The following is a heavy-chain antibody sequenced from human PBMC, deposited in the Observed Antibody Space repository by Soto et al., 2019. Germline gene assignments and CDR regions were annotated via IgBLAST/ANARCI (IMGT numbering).Heavy chain of an antibody. CDR1: CGSMNAVTHY. CDR3: ASARYFGVDV. D-gene: IGHD3-9*01. V-gene: IGHV4-39*01. J-gene: IGHJ6*02. Sequence: QLQLQESGPRLVKPSETLSLTCSVSCGSMNAVTHYWAWFRQPPGKGHEWIATTYYRGSTHYNSSLKSRATISVDTSQNQFSLELTSVTAADTSVYHCASARYFGVDVWGQGTTVIVSS. CDR2: TYYRGST.